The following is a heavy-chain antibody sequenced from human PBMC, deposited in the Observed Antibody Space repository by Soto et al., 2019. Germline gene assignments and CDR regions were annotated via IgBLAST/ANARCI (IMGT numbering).Heavy chain of an antibody. Sequence: ASVKVCCKASGYTFTSYGISWVRQAPGQGLEWMGWISAYNGNTNYAQKLQGRVTMTTDTSTSTAYMELRSLRSDDTAVYYCARGHLNRVVPAALQPYDYLDIWGQRPMGALS. CDR2: ISAYNGNT. D-gene: IGHD2-2*01. J-gene: IGHJ3*02. CDR3: ARGHLNRVVPAALQPYDYLDI. V-gene: IGHV1-18*01. CDR1: GYTFTSYG.